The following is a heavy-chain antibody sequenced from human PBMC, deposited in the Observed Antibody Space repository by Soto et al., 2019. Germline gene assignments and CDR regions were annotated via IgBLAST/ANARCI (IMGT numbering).Heavy chain of an antibody. CDR1: GFTFSSYA. J-gene: IGHJ6*03. Sequence: HPGGSLRLSCAASGFTFSSYAMSWVRQAPGKGLEWVSAISGSGGSTYYADSVKGRFTISRDNSKNTLYLQMNSLRAEDTAVYYCAKVVWRGTTRGYMDVWGKGTTVTVSS. CDR3: AKVVWRGTTRGYMDV. CDR2: ISGSGGST. V-gene: IGHV3-23*01. D-gene: IGHD1-7*01.